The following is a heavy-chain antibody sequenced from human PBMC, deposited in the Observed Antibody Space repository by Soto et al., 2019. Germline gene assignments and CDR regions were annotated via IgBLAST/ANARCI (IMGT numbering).Heavy chain of an antibody. CDR2: INPATGAA. J-gene: IGHJ3*02. CDR1: GYPVTAYY. V-gene: IGHV1-2*02. CDR3: ARGGGVGVAGSAAFDM. D-gene: IGHD3-3*01. Sequence: QLHLVQSGAVVKKPGASVTVSCSASGYPVTAYYMHWVRQAPGRGLEWMGGINPATGAAKYTQPFQGRVTKTRGTATGTVVMGLSGLTSEATAGVYFARGGGVGVAGSAAFDMWGQGTLVTVSS.